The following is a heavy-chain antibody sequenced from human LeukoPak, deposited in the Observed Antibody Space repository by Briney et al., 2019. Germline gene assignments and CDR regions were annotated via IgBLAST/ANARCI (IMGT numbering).Heavy chain of an antibody. V-gene: IGHV3-7*01. Sequence: PGGSLRLSCAASGFTFSSYWMSWVRQAPGRGLEWVANIKQDGSEKYYVDSVKGRFTISRDNAKNSLYLQMNSLRAEDTAVYYCARPGNLIYFDYWGQGTLVTVSS. CDR3: ARPGNLIYFDY. D-gene: IGHD3-10*01. J-gene: IGHJ4*02. CDR1: GFTFSSYW. CDR2: IKQDGSEK.